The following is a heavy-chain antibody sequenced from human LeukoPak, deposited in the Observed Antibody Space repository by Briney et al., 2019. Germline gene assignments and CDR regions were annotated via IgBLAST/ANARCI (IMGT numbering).Heavy chain of an antibody. Sequence: SVEVCSKASGGTCSSDASSWGRQAAGQGLELMGGILPIFGAANYAQKFQGRVPITADKSTSTAYLELSSLRSEDTAVYYCAALPPGFCSGGSCSIGGNWFVPWGQGTLVTVSS. J-gene: IGHJ5*02. CDR1: GGTCSSDA. CDR2: ILPIFGAA. D-gene: IGHD2-15*01. CDR3: AALPPGFCSGGSCSIGGNWFVP. V-gene: IGHV1-69*06.